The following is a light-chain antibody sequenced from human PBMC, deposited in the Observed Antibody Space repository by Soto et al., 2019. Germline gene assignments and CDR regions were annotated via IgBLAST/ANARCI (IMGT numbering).Light chain of an antibody. Sequence: QSVLTQPASVSGSPGQSITISCTGTSSDVGGYKYVSWYQHYPGKVPKLLIYDVTNRPSGVSDRFSGSKSGNTASLTISGLQAEDEADYYCSSYSRGSSLVVCGGGTKLTVL. CDR2: DVT. V-gene: IGLV2-14*03. CDR3: SSYSRGSSLVV. CDR1: SSDVGGYKY. J-gene: IGLJ2*01.